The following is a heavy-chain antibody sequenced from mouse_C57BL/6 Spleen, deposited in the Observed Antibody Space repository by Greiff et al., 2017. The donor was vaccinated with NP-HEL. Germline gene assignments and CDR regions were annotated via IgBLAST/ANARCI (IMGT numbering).Heavy chain of an antibody. D-gene: IGHD2-4*01. CDR2: ISYDGSN. J-gene: IGHJ4*01. V-gene: IGHV3-6*01. Sequence: VEESGPGLVKPSQSLSLTCSVTGYSITSGYYWNWIRQFPGNKLEWMGYISYDGSNNYNPSLKNRISITRDTSKNQFFLKLNSVTTEDTATYYCARGDYGDYAMDYWGQGTSVTVSS. CDR1: GYSITSGYY. CDR3: ARGDYGDYAMDY.